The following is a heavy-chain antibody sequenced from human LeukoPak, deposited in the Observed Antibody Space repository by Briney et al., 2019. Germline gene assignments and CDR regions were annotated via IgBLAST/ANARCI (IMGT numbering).Heavy chain of an antibody. Sequence: PSETLSLTCTVAGASISSYYCSWIRQPPGKGLELIVCIYDSGTTHYNPSLKSRVTISMDTSKNQLSRKLSSVTAADTAVFYCARHFDGPHPEGNSRLKWFDPWGQGTLATVSS. CDR1: GASISSYY. CDR2: IYDSGTT. CDR3: ARHFDGPHPEGNSRLKWFDP. D-gene: IGHD1-1*01. V-gene: IGHV4-59*08. J-gene: IGHJ5*02.